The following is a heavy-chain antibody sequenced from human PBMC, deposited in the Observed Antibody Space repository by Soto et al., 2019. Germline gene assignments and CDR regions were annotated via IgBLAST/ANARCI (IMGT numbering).Heavy chain of an antibody. CDR1: GGSISSSSYY. Sequence: SETLSLTCTVSGGSISSSSYYWGWIRQPPGKGLEWIGSIYYSGSTYYNPSLKSRVTISVDTSKNQFSLKLTSVTAADTAVYYCARQGYDFWSGYYTVFDSWGQGTLVTVSS. V-gene: IGHV4-39*01. D-gene: IGHD3-3*01. J-gene: IGHJ4*02. CDR3: ARQGYDFWSGYYTVFDS. CDR2: IYYSGST.